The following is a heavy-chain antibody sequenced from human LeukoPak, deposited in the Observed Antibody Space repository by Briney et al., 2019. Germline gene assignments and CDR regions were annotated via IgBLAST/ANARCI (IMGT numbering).Heavy chain of an antibody. CDR3: ARAPRYVSGTYYPIDY. V-gene: IGHV3-30-3*01. CDR1: GFIFTSYA. Sequence: PGGSLRLSCAASGFIFTSYAMHCVRQAPGKGLEWVTVVSYDGSTKYYADSVRGRFTVSRDNSKNTPYLQMNSLRAEDTAVFYCARAPRYVSGTYYPIDYWGQGTLVTVSS. D-gene: IGHD3-10*01. CDR2: VSYDGSTK. J-gene: IGHJ4*02.